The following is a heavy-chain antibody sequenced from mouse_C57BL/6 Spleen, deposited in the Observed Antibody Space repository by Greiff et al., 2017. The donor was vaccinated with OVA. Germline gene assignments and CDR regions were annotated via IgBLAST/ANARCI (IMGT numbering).Heavy chain of an antibody. CDR3: ARLYYGYGGPFAY. Sequence: QVQLQQPGAELVKPGASVKMSCKASGYTFTSYWITWVKQRPGQGLEWIGDIYPGSGSTNYNEKFKSKATLTVDTSSSTAYMQLSSLTSEDSAVYYCARLYYGYGGPFAYWGQGTLVTVSA. CDR1: GYTFTSYW. V-gene: IGHV1-55*01. D-gene: IGHD2-2*01. CDR2: IYPGSGST. J-gene: IGHJ3*01.